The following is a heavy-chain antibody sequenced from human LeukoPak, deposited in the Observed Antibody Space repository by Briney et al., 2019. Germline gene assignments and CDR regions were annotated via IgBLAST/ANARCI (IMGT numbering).Heavy chain of an antibody. Sequence: SETLSLTCTVSGGSISSSSYYWGWIRQPPGKGLEWIGSIYYSGSTYYNPSLKSRVTISVDTSKNQFSLKLSSVTAADTAVYYCARLTAGGVCHFDYWGQGTLVTVSS. V-gene: IGHV4-39*01. CDR2: IYYSGST. D-gene: IGHD5-18*01. J-gene: IGHJ4*02. CDR3: ARLTAGGVCHFDY. CDR1: GGSISSSSYY.